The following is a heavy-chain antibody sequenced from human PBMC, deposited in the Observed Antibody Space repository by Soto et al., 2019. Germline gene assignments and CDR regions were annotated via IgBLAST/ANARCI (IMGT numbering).Heavy chain of an antibody. CDR2: ISYDGSNK. J-gene: IGHJ6*02. Sequence: GGSLRLSCAASGFTFSSYGMHWVRQAPGKGLEWVAVISYDGSNKYYADSVKGRFTISRDNSKNTLYLQMNSLRAEDTVFFYCAKDRLSVYYYYYGMDVWGQGTTVTVSS. CDR1: GFTFSSYG. CDR3: AKDRLSVYYYYYGMDV. V-gene: IGHV3-30*18.